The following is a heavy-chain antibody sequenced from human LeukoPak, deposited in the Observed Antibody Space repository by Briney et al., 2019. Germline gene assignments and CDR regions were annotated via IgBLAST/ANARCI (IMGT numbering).Heavy chain of an antibody. D-gene: IGHD3-22*01. CDR3: ARDRIRNYDSSGYPNWFDP. V-gene: IGHV1-18*01. J-gene: IGHJ5*02. CDR2: ISAYNDNT. Sequence: SVKVSCKASGYTFTSYGISWVRQAPGQGLEWMGWISAYNDNTNYAQKLQGRVTMTTDTSTSTAYMELRSLRSDDTAVYYCARDRIRNYDSSGYPNWFDPWGQGTLVTVSS. CDR1: GYTFTSYG.